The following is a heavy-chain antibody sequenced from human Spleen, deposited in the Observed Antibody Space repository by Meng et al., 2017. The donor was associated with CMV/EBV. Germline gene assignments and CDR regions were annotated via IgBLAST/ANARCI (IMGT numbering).Heavy chain of an antibody. CDR1: GGSISSSSYY. CDR2: IYYSGST. V-gene: IGHV4-39*07. J-gene: IGHJ4*02. Sequence: SETLSLTCTVSGGSISSSSYYWAWIRQPPGKGLEWIGNIYYSGSTYYNPSLKSRVTISVDTSKNQFSLKLSSVTAADTAVYYCARVRGEVDCSSTSCYSAGFDYWGQGTLVTVSS. CDR3: ARVRGEVDCSSTSCYSAGFDY. D-gene: IGHD2-2*01.